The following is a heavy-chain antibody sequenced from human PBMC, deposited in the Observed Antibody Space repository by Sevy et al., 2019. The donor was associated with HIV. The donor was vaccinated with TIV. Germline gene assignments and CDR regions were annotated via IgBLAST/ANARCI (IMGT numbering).Heavy chain of an antibody. V-gene: IGHV3-11*01. D-gene: IGHD3-16*01. Sequence: GGSLRLSCAASGFTFSDYYMSWIRQAPGTGLEWVSYISTTGGTIYYADSVKGRITVSRDNAKNSLSLEMNSLRVEDKAVYYCARGVLRWVRYGTYQPWALDYWGQGSLVTVSS. CDR1: GFTFSDYY. J-gene: IGHJ4*02. CDR2: ISTTGGTI. CDR3: ARGVLRWVRYGTYQPWALDY.